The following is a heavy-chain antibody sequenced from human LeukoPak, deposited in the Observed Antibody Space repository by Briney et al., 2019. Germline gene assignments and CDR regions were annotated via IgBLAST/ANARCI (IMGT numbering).Heavy chain of an antibody. Sequence: PGGSLRLSCAASGFTFSSYSMNWVRQAPGKGLEWVSYISSSSSTIYYADSVKGRFTISRDNAKNSLYLQMNSLRAEDTAVYYCAGSRGGFMITFGGVIVHDAFDIWGQGTMVTVSS. CDR3: AGSRGGFMITFGGVIVHDAFDI. CDR2: ISSSSSTI. J-gene: IGHJ3*02. CDR1: GFTFSSYS. V-gene: IGHV3-48*01. D-gene: IGHD3-16*02.